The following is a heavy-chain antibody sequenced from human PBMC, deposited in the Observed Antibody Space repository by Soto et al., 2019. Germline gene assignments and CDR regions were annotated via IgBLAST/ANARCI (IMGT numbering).Heavy chain of an antibody. CDR1: GYTFTSYG. J-gene: IGHJ6*02. CDR2: ISAYNGNT. V-gene: IGHV1-18*01. D-gene: IGHD1-20*01. Sequence: ASVKVSCKASGYTFTSYGISWVRQAPGQGLEWMGWISAYNGNTNYAQKLQGRVTMTTDTSTSTAYMELRSLRSDDTAVYYCATDETPYNNYYYYYGMDVWGQGTTVTVSS. CDR3: ATDETPYNNYYYYYGMDV.